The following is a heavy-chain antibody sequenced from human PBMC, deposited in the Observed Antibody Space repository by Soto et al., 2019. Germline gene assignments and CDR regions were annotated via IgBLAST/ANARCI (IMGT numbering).Heavy chain of an antibody. Sequence: SETLSLTCTVSGGSISSSSYYWVWIRQPPGKGLEWIGSIYYSGSTYYNPSLKSRVTISVDTSKNQFSLKLSSVTAADTAVYYCARHGCSGGSCYPGYYYYYMDVWGKGTTVTVSS. D-gene: IGHD2-15*01. V-gene: IGHV4-39*01. J-gene: IGHJ6*03. CDR2: IYYSGST. CDR3: ARHGCSGGSCYPGYYYYYMDV. CDR1: GGSISSSSYY.